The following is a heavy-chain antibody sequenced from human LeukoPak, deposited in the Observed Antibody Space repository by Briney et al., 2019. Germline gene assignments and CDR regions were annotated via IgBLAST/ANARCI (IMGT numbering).Heavy chain of an antibody. CDR1: GFTVSSNY. Sequence: GSLRLSCAASGFTVSSNYMSWVRQAPGKGLEWVSVIYSGGSTYYADSVKGRFTISRDNSKNTLYLQMNSLRAEDTAVYYCASGVTTGWYYGMDVWGQGTTVTVSS. CDR2: IYSGGST. J-gene: IGHJ6*02. D-gene: IGHD2-21*02. V-gene: IGHV3-53*01. CDR3: ASGVTTGWYYGMDV.